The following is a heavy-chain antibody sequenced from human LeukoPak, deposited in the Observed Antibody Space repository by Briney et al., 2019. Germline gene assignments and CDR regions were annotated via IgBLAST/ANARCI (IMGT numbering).Heavy chain of an antibody. J-gene: IGHJ3*02. V-gene: IGHV4-38-2*02. D-gene: IGHD5-12*01. CDR1: GYSINSGYY. CDR2: IYRSGST. CDR3: ARYQWNSGYDGSFDAFDI. Sequence: KPSETLSLTCTVSGYSINSGYYWVWIRQPPGKGLEWIGSIYRSGSTNYNPSLKSRVTISVDTSKNQFSLKVSSVTAADTAVYYCARYQWNSGYDGSFDAFDIWGQGTMVTVSS.